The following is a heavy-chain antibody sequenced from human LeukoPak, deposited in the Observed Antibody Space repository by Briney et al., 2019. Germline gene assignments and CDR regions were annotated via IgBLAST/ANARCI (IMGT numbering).Heavy chain of an antibody. CDR1: GFTFSSYS. CDR2: ITSSSSTI. Sequence: GGSLRLSCAASGFTFSSYSMNWVRQAPGKGLEWVSYITSSSSTIYYADSVKGRFTIPRDNAKNSLYLQMNSLRAEDTAVYYCARWGPYCSSTSCSGLGYWGQGTLVTVSS. J-gene: IGHJ4*02. CDR3: ARWGPYCSSTSCSGLGY. V-gene: IGHV3-48*04. D-gene: IGHD2-2*01.